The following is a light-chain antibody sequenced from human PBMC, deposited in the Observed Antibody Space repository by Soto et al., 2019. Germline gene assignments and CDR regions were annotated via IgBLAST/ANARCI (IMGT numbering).Light chain of an antibody. CDR3: QQSYSTPPCA. Sequence: DIQMTQSPSSLSASVGDRVTITCRASQSISTYLNWYQQKPGKAPNLLIYAASSLQSGVPSRFSGSGSGTDFTLTISSLHPEDFATYYCQQSYSTPPCAFGQGTKLEIK. CDR2: AAS. V-gene: IGKV1-39*01. J-gene: IGKJ2*01. CDR1: QSISTY.